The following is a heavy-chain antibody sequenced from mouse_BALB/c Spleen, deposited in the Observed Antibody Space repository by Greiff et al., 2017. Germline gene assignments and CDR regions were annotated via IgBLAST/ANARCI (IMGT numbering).Heavy chain of an antibody. CDR2: ISYSGST. J-gene: IGHJ3*01. CDR1: GYSITSDYA. V-gene: IGHV3-2*02. D-gene: IGHD2-3*01. CDR3: ARKVDGYPFAY. Sequence: EVKLQESGPGLVKPSQSLSLTCTVTGYSITSDYAWNWIRQFPGNKLEWMGYISYSGSTSYNPSLKSRISITRDTSKNQFFLQLNSVTTEDTATYYCARKVDGYPFAYWGQGTLVTVSA.